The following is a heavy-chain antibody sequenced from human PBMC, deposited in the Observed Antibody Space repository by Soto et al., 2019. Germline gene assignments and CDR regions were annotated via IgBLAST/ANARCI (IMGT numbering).Heavy chain of an antibody. J-gene: IGHJ6*02. V-gene: IGHV1-69*13. Sequence: GASVKVSCKASGGTFSSYAISWVRQAPGQGLEWMGGIIPIFGTANYAQKFQGRVTITADESTSTAYMELSSLRSEDTAVYYCARRPRTPKLPYDSSGYYPKNYYYYGMDVWGQGTTVTVSS. D-gene: IGHD3-22*01. CDR1: GGTFSSYA. CDR2: IIPIFGTA. CDR3: ARRPRTPKLPYDSSGYYPKNYYYYGMDV.